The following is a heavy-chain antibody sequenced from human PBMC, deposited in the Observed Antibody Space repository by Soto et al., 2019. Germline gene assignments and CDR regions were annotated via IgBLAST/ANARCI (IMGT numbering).Heavy chain of an antibody. Sequence: SETLSLTCAVYGGSFSGYYWSWIRQPPGKGLEWIGEINHSGGTNYNPSLKSRVTISVDTSKNQFSLKLSSVTAADTAVYYCARAGGYCSGGSCSYYFDYWGQGTLVTVSS. D-gene: IGHD2-15*01. V-gene: IGHV4-34*01. CDR3: ARAGGYCSGGSCSYYFDY. CDR2: INHSGGT. CDR1: GGSFSGYY. J-gene: IGHJ4*02.